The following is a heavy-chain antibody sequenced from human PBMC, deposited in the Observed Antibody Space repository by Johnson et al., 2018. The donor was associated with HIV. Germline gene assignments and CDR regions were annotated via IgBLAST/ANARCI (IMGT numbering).Heavy chain of an antibody. CDR1: GFTFSSYA. Sequence: QVQLVESGGGVVQPGRSLRLSCAASGFTFSSYAMHWVRQAPGKGLEWVAVISYDGGSTYYADSVKGRFTISRDNSKNTLYVQMNSLRAEDTAVYYCARDSAGIVGGTEGFDIWGQGTMVTVSS. D-gene: IGHD1-26*01. J-gene: IGHJ3*02. CDR2: ISYDGGST. CDR3: ARDSAGIVGGTEGFDI. V-gene: IGHV3-30*14.